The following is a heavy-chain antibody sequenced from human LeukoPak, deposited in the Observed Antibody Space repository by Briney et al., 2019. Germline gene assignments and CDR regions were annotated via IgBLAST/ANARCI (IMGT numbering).Heavy chain of an antibody. V-gene: IGHV4-39*07. Sequence: SETLSLTCTVSGGSLSSSSYYWGWIRQPPGKGLEWIGSIYYSGSTYYNPSLKSRVTISVDTSKNQFSLKLSSVTAADTAVYYCARDTWNYWFAFDIWGQGTMVTVSS. CDR3: ARDTWNYWFAFDI. J-gene: IGHJ3*02. CDR2: IYYSGST. D-gene: IGHD1-7*01. CDR1: GGSLSSSSYY.